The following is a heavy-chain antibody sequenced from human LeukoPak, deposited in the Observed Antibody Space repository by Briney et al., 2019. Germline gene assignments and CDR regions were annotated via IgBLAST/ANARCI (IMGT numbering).Heavy chain of an antibody. J-gene: IGHJ3*02. D-gene: IGHD2-21*01. CDR3: AKVGSGPLIADAFDI. V-gene: IGHV3-23*01. CDR1: RFTFSSYA. Sequence: GGSLRLSCAASRFTFSSYAMSWVRQAPGKGLEWVSAISGSGGSTYYADSVKGRFTISRDNSKNTLYLQMNSLRAEDTAVYYCAKVGSGPLIADAFDIWGQGTMVTVSS. CDR2: ISGSGGST.